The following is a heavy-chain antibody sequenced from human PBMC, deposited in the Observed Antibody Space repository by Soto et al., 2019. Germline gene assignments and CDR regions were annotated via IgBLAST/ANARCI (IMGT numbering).Heavy chain of an antibody. CDR2: IYYSGST. Sequence: PSETLSLRCTVPVGSFNSGGYHWSWILQHPGKGLEWIGDIYYSGSTYYNPSLKSRVTISIDTSTNHFSLHLSALTAADTAVYYCARAPIPNWNYYGMDVWGQGTTVTVSS. CDR3: ARAPIPNWNYYGMDV. V-gene: IGHV4-31*03. D-gene: IGHD1-1*01. J-gene: IGHJ6*02. CDR1: VGSFNSGGYH.